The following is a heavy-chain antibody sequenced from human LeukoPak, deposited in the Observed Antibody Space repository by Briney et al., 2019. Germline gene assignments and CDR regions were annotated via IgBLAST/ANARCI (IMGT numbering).Heavy chain of an antibody. CDR2: ISGSGGST. J-gene: IGHJ5*02. V-gene: IGHV3-23*01. Sequence: GGSLRLSCAASGFTFSNAWMSWVRQAPGKGLEWVSAISGSGGSTYYADSVKGRFTISRDNSKSTLYLQMNSLRAEDTAVYYCAKSPGPRKFDPWGQGTLVTVSS. CDR3: AKSPGPRKFDP. CDR1: GFTFSNAW.